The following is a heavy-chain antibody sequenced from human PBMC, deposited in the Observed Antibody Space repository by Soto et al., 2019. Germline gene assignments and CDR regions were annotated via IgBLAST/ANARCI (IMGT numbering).Heavy chain of an antibody. CDR3: ASYGVSRCTNAVSYID. D-gene: IGHD2-8*01. CDR2: IYYSGST. J-gene: IGHJ4*02. Sequence: PAETLSLTCTVSGGSISSGGYYWSWIRQHPGKGLEWIGYIYYSGSTYYNPSLKRRVTISVDTSKNRFSLKLSSVTAADTAVYYCASYGVSRCTNAVSYIDWGQGTLVTVSS. CDR1: GGSISSGGYY. V-gene: IGHV4-31*03.